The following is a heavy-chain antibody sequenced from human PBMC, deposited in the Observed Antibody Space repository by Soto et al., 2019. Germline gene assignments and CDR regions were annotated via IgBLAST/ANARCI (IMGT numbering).Heavy chain of an antibody. CDR3: MLGSGWKDFDY. J-gene: IGHJ4*02. CDR2: IYYTGST. V-gene: IGHV4-39*01. CDR1: GGSITSSSYY. Sequence: QLQLQESGPGLVKPSETLSLTCTVSGGSITSSSYYWGWIRQPPGKGLEWIGSIYYTGSTYYNPSLTSRVTIAVDTSKNQFSLKLRSVTAADTAVYYCMLGSGWKDFDYWGQGTLVTVSS. D-gene: IGHD3-22*01.